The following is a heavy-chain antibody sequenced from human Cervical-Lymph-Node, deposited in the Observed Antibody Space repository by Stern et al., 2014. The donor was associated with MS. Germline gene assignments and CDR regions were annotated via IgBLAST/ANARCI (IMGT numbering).Heavy chain of an antibody. CDR2: IHYSGST. CDR1: GASISNDGYY. D-gene: IGHD1-26*01. Sequence: QAQLQESGPGLVKPSQTLTLTCTVSGASISNDGYYWTWIRQHPGKGLEWIGYIHYSGSTYYNPSLKSRATISVDTGKQFSLHLRSVTAADTAVYYCARDGTRILGVTTGIYSWGQGTLVTVSS. V-gene: IGHV4-31*03. J-gene: IGHJ4*02. CDR3: ARDGTRILGVTTGIYS.